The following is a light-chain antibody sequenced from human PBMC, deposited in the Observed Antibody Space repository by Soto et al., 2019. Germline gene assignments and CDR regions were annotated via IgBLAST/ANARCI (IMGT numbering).Light chain of an antibody. CDR3: QTWDTGIVV. V-gene: IGLV4-69*01. CDR2: LNSDGSH. Sequence: QPVLTQSPSASASLGASVKLTCSLNSGHSSYALAWHQQQPEKGPRYLMKLNSDGSHSKGDGIPDRFSGSSSGAERYLTISSLQSEDEADYYCQTWDTGIVVFGGGTKLTVL. J-gene: IGLJ2*01. CDR1: SGHSSYA.